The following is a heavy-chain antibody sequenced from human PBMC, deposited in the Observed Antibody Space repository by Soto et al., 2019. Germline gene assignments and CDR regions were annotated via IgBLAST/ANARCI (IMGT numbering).Heavy chain of an antibody. V-gene: IGHV1-24*01. Sequence: GASVKVSCKVSGYTLTELSMHWVRQAPRKGLEWMGGFDPEDGETIYAQKFQGRVTMTEDTSTDTAYMELSSLRSEDTAVYYCATDTYYDFWSGPGVWGQGTTVTVSS. CDR2: FDPEDGET. CDR1: GYTLTELS. D-gene: IGHD3-3*01. CDR3: ATDTYYDFWSGPGV. J-gene: IGHJ6*02.